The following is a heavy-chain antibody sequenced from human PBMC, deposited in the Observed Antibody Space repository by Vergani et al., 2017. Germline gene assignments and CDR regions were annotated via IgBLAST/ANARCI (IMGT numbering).Heavy chain of an antibody. Sequence: QVQLVESGGGVVQPGGSLRLSCAASGFTFNSYGMHWVRPAPGKGLEWVASIRSDESRRYYGDSMEGPFTISRDNSKNTLYLQMKSLRTEDTAVYYCAKEGGGYCRGGACYPEYWGQGTLVIVSS. D-gene: IGHD2-15*01. CDR2: IRSDESRR. J-gene: IGHJ4*02. V-gene: IGHV3-30*02. CDR1: GFTFNSYG. CDR3: AKEGGGYCRGGACYPEY.